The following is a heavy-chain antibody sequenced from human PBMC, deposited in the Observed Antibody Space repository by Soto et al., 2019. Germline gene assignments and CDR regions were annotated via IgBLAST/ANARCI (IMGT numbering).Heavy chain of an antibody. D-gene: IGHD1-20*01. CDR1: GYTFTRFG. Sequence: QLVQSGAEVKKPGASVKVSCKASGYTFTRFGMNWVRQAPGESHEWMGWINAGNGNTKYSQKFQGRVTITRDTSATTAYMELSSLRSEDTAVYYCVRDGYNAFPNYMDVWGKGTTVTVSS. J-gene: IGHJ6*03. CDR2: INAGNGNT. CDR3: VRDGYNAFPNYMDV. V-gene: IGHV1-3*01.